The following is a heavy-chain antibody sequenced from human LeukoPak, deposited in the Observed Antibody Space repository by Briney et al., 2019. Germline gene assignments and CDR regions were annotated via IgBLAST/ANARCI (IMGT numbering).Heavy chain of an antibody. CDR3: ARDSWFFDY. CDR1: GDSVSSNSAA. Sequence: SQTLSLTCAISGDSVSSNSAAWNWIRQSPSRGLEWLGRTYYRSKWYNDYAISVKSRITIFPYTSKNQFSLHLNSVTPEDTAISYCARDSWFFDYWGPGTLVTVSS. V-gene: IGHV6-1*01. J-gene: IGHJ4*02. D-gene: IGHD6-13*01. CDR2: TYYRSKWYN.